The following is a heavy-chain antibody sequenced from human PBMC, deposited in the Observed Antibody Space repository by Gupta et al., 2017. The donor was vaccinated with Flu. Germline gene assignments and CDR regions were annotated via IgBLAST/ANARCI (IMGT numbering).Heavy chain of an antibody. D-gene: IGHD2-2*01. V-gene: IGHV1-18*01. CDR2: ISTYNGNT. J-gene: IGHJ5*02. CDR3: ARDRDYQLTGNWFDP. CDR1: FG. Sequence: FGLSWVRQGPGQGLEWMGWISTYNGNTDYSQRFQGRVTMTTDTSTTTAYMELRNLKSDDTAVYFCARDRDYQLTGNWFDPWGQGTLVTVSS.